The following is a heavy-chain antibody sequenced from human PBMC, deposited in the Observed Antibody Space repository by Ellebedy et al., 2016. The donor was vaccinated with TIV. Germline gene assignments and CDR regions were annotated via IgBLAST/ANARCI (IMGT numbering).Heavy chain of an antibody. CDR3: ARDFRWAFDH. CDR1: GFPLTNYA. D-gene: IGHD4-23*01. V-gene: IGHV3-23*01. CDR2: ISGGAGTT. J-gene: IGHJ4*02. Sequence: GESLKISCAASGFPLTNYAMSWVRQAPGKGLEWVSSISGGAGTTYYADSVQGRFTISRDNSKNTLSLQLNSLRDEDTAVYYCARDFRWAFDHWGQGALVTVSS.